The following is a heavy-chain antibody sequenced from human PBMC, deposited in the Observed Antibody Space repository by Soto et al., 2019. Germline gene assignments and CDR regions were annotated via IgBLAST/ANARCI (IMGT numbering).Heavy chain of an antibody. D-gene: IGHD4-17*01. CDR2: IYTGGTT. Sequence: EVQLVESGGGLIQPGGSLRLSCAASGFAVSSSYMSWVRRAPGKGLEWVSVIYTGGTTYYADSVKGRFTISRDNSKNTLYLQMNSLRAEDTAVYYCARGTTEVTAGYYWGQGTLVTVSS. CDR1: GFAVSSSY. CDR3: ARGTTEVTAGYY. J-gene: IGHJ4*02. V-gene: IGHV3-53*01.